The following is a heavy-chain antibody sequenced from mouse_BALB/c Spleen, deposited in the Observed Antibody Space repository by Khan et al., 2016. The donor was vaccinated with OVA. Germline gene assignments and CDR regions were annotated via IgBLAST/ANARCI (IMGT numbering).Heavy chain of an antibody. Sequence: VQLQQSGPELVKPSPSVKISCTASGYTFTDYNIHWVNQSHGKSLEWIGYIYPYNGGTGYNQTFKSKATFTVDNSSSTAYMELRSLTSEDSAVYSSARSRIYDYDRFANWGKGTRVTVP. D-gene: IGHD2-4*01. V-gene: IGHV1S29*02. J-gene: IGHJ3*01. CDR1: GYTFTDYN. CDR3: ARSRIYDYDRFAN. CDR2: IYPYNGGT.